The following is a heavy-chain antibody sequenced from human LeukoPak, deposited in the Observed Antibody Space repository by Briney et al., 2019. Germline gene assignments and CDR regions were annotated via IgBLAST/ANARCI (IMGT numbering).Heavy chain of an antibody. V-gene: IGHV4-59*01. D-gene: IGHD7-27*01. CDR3: ARGANWGSPDY. J-gene: IGHJ4*02. Sequence: PSETLSLTCTVSGGSISSDYWSWIRQSPGKGLEWIGYIYYSRTTSYNPSLKSRVTISLDTSKNQFSLKLSSVTAADTAVYYCARGANWGSPDYWGQGTLVTVSS. CDR1: GGSISSDY. CDR2: IYYSRTT.